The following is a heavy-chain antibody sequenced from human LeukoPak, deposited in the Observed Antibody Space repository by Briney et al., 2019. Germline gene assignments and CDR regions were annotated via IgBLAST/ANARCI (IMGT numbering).Heavy chain of an antibody. CDR3: ARGVVTRVCRYFDY. CDR2: IKQDGSEK. V-gene: IGHV3-7*04. D-gene: IGHD3-22*01. CDR1: GFTFSSYW. Sequence: GGSLRLSCAASGFTFSSYWMHWVRQAPGKGLEWVANIKQDGSEKYYVDSVKGRFTISRDNAKNSLYLQMNSLRAEDTAVYYCARGVVTRVCRYFDYWGQGTLVTVSS. J-gene: IGHJ4*02.